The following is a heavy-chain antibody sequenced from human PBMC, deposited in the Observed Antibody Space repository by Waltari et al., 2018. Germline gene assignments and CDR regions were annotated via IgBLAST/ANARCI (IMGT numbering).Heavy chain of an antibody. CDR1: GYTFTGYY. J-gene: IGHJ4*02. CDR3: ARDVVCSSTSCYTVFDY. Sequence: QVQLVQSGAEVKKPGASVKVSCKASGYTFTGYYMHWVRQAPGQGLEWMGWINPNSGGTNYAQKFQGRVTMTRDTSISPAYMELSRLRSDDTAVYYCARDVVCSSTSCYTVFDYWGQGTLVTVSS. D-gene: IGHD2-2*02. V-gene: IGHV1-2*02. CDR2: INPNSGGT.